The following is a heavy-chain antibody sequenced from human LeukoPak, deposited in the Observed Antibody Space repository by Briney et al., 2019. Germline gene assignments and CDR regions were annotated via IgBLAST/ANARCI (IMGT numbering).Heavy chain of an antibody. J-gene: IGHJ4*02. CDR1: GGSISSGSYY. CDR2: IYTSGST. D-gene: IGHD3-22*01. CDR3: ASSPLPHGYYDSSGYYY. Sequence: SETLSLTCTVSGGSISSGSYYWSWIRQPAGKGLEWIGRIYTSGSTNYNPPLKSRVTISVDTSKNQFSLKLSSVTAADTAVYYCASSPLPHGYYDSSGYYYWGQGTLVTVSS. V-gene: IGHV4-61*02.